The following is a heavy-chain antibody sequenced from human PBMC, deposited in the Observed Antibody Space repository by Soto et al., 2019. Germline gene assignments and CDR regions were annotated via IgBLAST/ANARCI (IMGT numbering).Heavy chain of an antibody. J-gene: IGHJ4*02. CDR1: DYSVSSSNW. CDR3: ARMDITMIRD. D-gene: IGHD3-22*01. V-gene: IGHV4-28*01. CDR2: IHYSGIT. Sequence: QVQLQESGPGLVKPSDTLSLTCAVSDYSVSSSNWWGWIRQPPGKGLEWIVYIHYSGITSYNPSLKSRLTMXXDTSNNQFSLKLSSVTAADTAVYYCARMDITMIRDWGQGTLVTVSS.